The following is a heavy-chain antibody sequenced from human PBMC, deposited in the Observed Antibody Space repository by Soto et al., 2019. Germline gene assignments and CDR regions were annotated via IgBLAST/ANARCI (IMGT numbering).Heavy chain of an antibody. Sequence: PSETLSLTCTVSGGSISSGGYYWSWIRQHPGKGLEWIGYIYYSGSTYYNPSLKSRVTISVDTSKNQFSLKLSSVTAADTAVYYCARDPYVPRTYYYDSSGYRIQDYWGQGTLVTVSS. CDR3: ARDPYVPRTYYYDSSGYRIQDY. CDR2: IYYSGST. CDR1: GGSISSGGYY. V-gene: IGHV4-31*03. J-gene: IGHJ4*02. D-gene: IGHD3-22*01.